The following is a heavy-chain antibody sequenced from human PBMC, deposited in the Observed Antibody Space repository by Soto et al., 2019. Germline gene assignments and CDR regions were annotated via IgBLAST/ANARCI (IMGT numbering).Heavy chain of an antibody. V-gene: IGHV1-18*03. CDR1: GYTFTRYG. J-gene: IGHJ6*01. CDR2: ISGYNGDT. Sequence: QGQLVQSGAEVKKPGASVKVSCKASGYTFTRYGISWVRQAPGQGLEWMGWISGYNGDTKYAQKCQGRVTMTVDTSTTTAYMELRSLTSDDMAVYYCAKNGQPPYYYYGMDVW. D-gene: IGHD2-8*01. CDR3: AKNGQPPYYYYGMDV.